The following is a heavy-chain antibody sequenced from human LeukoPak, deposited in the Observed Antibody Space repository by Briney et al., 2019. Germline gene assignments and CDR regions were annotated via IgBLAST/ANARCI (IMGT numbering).Heavy chain of an antibody. CDR1: GYTFTSYG. D-gene: IGHD6-19*01. CDR2: ISAYNGNT. Sequence: GASVKVSCKASGYTFTSYGISCVRQAPGQGLEWMGWISAYNGNTNYAQKLQGRVTMTTDTSTSTAYIELRSLRSDETAVYYCALYSSGWPDYWGQGTLVTVSS. J-gene: IGHJ4*02. V-gene: IGHV1-18*01. CDR3: ALYSSGWPDY.